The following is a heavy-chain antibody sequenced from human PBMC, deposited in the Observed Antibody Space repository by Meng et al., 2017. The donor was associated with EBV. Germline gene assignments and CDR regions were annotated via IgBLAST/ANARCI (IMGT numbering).Heavy chain of an antibody. CDR3: VRELVGGTFDY. CDR2: IIPAGGNT. Sequence: QVQPGQFGAEVKKPGASVRVSFKASGYTFTSYYLHWVRQAPGQGLEWMGIIIPAGGNTNYAQKFRGRFTMTRDTSTSTVYMDLSILTSEDTAVYYCVRELVGGTFDYWGQGTLVTVSS. CDR1: GYTFTSYY. V-gene: IGHV1-46*01. J-gene: IGHJ4*02. D-gene: IGHD1/OR15-1a*01.